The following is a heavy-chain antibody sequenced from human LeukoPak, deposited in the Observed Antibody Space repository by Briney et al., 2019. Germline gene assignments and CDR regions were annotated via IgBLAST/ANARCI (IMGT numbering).Heavy chain of an antibody. CDR3: AKVRVGTAHFDY. Sequence: PGGSLRLSCVASGFTFSNYGMHWVRQAPGKGLEWVVVISHDGSNNNYADSVKGRFTISRDNSKNTLYLQMNSLRPEDTAVYYCAKVRVGTAHFDYWGQGTLVTVSS. CDR1: GFTFSNYG. CDR2: ISHDGSNN. J-gene: IGHJ4*02. V-gene: IGHV3-30*18. D-gene: IGHD2-15*01.